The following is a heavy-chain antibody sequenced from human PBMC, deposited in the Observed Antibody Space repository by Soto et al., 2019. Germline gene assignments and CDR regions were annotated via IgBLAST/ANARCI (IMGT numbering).Heavy chain of an antibody. CDR2: IIPIFGTA. J-gene: IGHJ4*02. CDR1: GGTFSSYA. Sequence: QVQLVQSGAEVKKPGSSVKVSCKASGGTFSSYAISWVRQAPGQGLEWMGGIIPIFGTANYAQKFQGRVTITADESTSTAYMELSSLRSEDTAVYYCARGSVGDYYDSSGYYRANYFDYWGQGTLVTVSS. CDR3: ARGSVGDYYDSSGYYRANYFDY. V-gene: IGHV1-69*01. D-gene: IGHD3-22*01.